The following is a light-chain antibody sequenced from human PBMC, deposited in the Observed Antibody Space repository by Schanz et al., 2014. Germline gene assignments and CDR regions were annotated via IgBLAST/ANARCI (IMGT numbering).Light chain of an antibody. J-gene: IGLJ3*02. Sequence: QSVLTQSPSASASLGASVKLTCTLSSGHSTYAIAWHQQQAEKGPRFLMNLNSDGSHSKGDGIPDRFSGSSSGAERYLTISSLQSEDEADYYCQTWGTGIRVFGGGTKLTVL. CDR2: LNSDGSH. CDR1: SGHSTYA. CDR3: QTWGTGIRV. V-gene: IGLV4-69*01.